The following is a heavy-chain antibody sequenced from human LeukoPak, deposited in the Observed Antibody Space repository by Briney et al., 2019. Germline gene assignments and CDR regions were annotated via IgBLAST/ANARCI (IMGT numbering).Heavy chain of an antibody. V-gene: IGHV3-30-3*01. Sequence: GGSLRLSCAASGFTFSSYAMHWVRQAPGKGLEWVAVISYDGSNKYHADSVKGRFTISRDNSKNTLYLQMNSLRAEDTAVYYCARDRVGAQPGGCFDYWGQGTLVTVSS. D-gene: IGHD4/OR15-4a*01. CDR1: GFTFSSYA. CDR2: ISYDGSNK. J-gene: IGHJ4*02. CDR3: ARDRVGAQPGGCFDY.